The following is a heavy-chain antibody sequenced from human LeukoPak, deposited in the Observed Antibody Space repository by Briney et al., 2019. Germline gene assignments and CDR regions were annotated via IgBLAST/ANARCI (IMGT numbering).Heavy chain of an antibody. J-gene: IGHJ4*02. CDR2: INAGNGNT. Sequence: ASVKVSCKASGYTFTNYAMHWVRQAPGQRLEWMGWINAGNGNTKYSQKFQGRVTITRDTSASTAYMELSSLRSEDTAVYYCARVGWSYYYDSSGYSFLDYWGQGTLVTVSS. CDR1: GYTFTNYA. D-gene: IGHD3-22*01. CDR3: ARVGWSYYYDSSGYSFLDY. V-gene: IGHV1-3*01.